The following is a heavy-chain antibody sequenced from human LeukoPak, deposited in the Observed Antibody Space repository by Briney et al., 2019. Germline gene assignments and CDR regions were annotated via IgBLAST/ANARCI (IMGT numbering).Heavy chain of an antibody. CDR2: IYSGGST. V-gene: IGHV3-66*01. CDR1: GFTVSSNY. D-gene: IGHD3-10*01. J-gene: IGHJ4*02. Sequence: GGSLRLSCAASGFTVSSNYMSWVRQAPGKGLEWVSVIYSGGSTYYADSVKGRFTISRDNSKNTLYLQMNSLRAEDTAVYYCAREFVRFGDFDYWGQGTLVTVSS. CDR3: AREFVRFGDFDY.